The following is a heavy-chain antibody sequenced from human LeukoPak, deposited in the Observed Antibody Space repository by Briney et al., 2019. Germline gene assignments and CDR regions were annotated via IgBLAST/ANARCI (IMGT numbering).Heavy chain of an antibody. CDR2: INHSGST. J-gene: IGHJ5*02. D-gene: IGHD2-15*01. Sequence: SETLSLTCAVYGGSLRGYYWSWIRQPPGKGLEWIGEINHSGSTNYNPSLKSRVTISIDTSKNQFSLMVSSVTAADTAVYYCANSLGYCSGGSCYSEYNYLDPWGQGTLVTVSS. CDR3: ANSLGYCSGGSCYSEYNYLDP. V-gene: IGHV4-34*01. CDR1: GGSLRGYY.